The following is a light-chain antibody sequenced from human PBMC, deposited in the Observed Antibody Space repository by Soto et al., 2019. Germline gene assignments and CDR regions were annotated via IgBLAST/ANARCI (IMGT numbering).Light chain of an antibody. CDR3: QHYSNWPRS. J-gene: IGKJ2*01. V-gene: IGKV3-15*01. CDR1: QSVSSY. Sequence: EIVMTQSPVTLSVSPGERATLSCRASQSVSSYLAWYQHNPGQAPRLLIYDASTTATGVPARFSGSGSGTEFTLTISSLQSEDFAVYYCQHYSNWPRSFGQGTKLEIK. CDR2: DAS.